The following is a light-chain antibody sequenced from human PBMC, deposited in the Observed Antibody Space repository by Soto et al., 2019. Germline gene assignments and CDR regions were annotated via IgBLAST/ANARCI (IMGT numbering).Light chain of an antibody. V-gene: IGKV4-1*01. J-gene: IGKJ2*01. CDR1: QSVLYSSNNKNY. CDR2: WAS. Sequence: DIVMTQSPDSLAVSLGERATINCKSNQSVLYSSNNKNYLAWYQQKPGQPPKLLIYWASTRESGVPDRFSGSGSGTDFTLTISSLQAEDVAVYYCQQYYSTPYTFGQGTKLENK. CDR3: QQYYSTPYT.